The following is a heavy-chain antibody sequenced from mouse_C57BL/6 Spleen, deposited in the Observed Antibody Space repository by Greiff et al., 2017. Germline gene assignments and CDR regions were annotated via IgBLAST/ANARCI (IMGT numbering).Heavy chain of an antibody. V-gene: IGHV1-50*01. J-gene: IGHJ2*01. Sequence: QVQLQQSGAELVKPGASVKLSCKASGYTFTSYWMQWVKQRPGQGLEWIGEIDPSDSYTNYNQKFKGKATLTVDTSSSTAYMQRSSLTSEDSAVYYCARGTALKDYWGQGTTLTVSS. D-gene: IGHD4-1*01. CDR3: ARGTALKDY. CDR1: GYTFTSYW. CDR2: IDPSDSYT.